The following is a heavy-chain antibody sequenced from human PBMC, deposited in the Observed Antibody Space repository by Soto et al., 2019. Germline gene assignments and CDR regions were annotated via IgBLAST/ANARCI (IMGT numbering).Heavy chain of an antibody. D-gene: IGHD3-10*01. V-gene: IGHV3-9*01. CDR3: VRDMEAGGAYY. Sequence: EVQLVESGGDLVQPGRSLRLSCAASGLSFGNYAMHWVRQPPGKGLEWVSGIYWNSARIGYADSVKGRFTISRDNTKNSLYLQMNSVSVEDTALYDCVRDMEAGGAYYCGQGTLVSVSS. CDR2: IYWNSARI. CDR1: GLSFGNYA. J-gene: IGHJ4*02.